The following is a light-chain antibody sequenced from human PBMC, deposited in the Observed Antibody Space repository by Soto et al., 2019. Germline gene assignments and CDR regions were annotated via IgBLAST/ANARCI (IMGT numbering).Light chain of an antibody. Sequence: DIPMTQSPSSLSASVGDRVTITCRASQSFSSYLNWYQLKPGKAPKLLIYAASRLQSGVPSRFSGSGTGTDFTLTISSLQPEDFATYYCQQSYSTPWTFGQGTKVEIK. J-gene: IGKJ1*01. CDR2: AAS. CDR1: QSFSSY. CDR3: QQSYSTPWT. V-gene: IGKV1-39*01.